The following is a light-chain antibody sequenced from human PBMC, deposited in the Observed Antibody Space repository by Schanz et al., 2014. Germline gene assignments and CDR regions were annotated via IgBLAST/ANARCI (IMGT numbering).Light chain of an antibody. CDR1: QSVAGN. Sequence: EFVLTQSPGTLSLSPGERATLSCRASQSVAGNYLAWYQQKPGQAPRLLIYGASTRATGIPARFSGSGSGTEFTLTISSLQSEDFAVYYCQQYNNWPEITFGPGTKVDIK. J-gene: IGKJ3*01. V-gene: IGKV3-15*01. CDR3: QQYNNWPEIT. CDR2: GAS.